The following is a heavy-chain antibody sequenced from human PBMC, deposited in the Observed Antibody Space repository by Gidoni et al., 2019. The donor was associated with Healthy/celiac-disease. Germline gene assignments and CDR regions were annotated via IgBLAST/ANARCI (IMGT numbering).Heavy chain of an antibody. J-gene: IGHJ4*02. CDR3: ARAHRLAYCGGDCYSAIDY. Sequence: EVQLVESGGGLVQPGGSLRLSCAASGFTFSSYGMNWVRQAPGKGLEWVSYISSSSSTIYYADSVKGRFTISRDNAKNSLYLQMNSLRDEDTAVYYCARAHRLAYCGGDCYSAIDYWGQGTLVTVSS. CDR1: GFTFSSYG. D-gene: IGHD2-21*01. CDR2: ISSSSSTI. V-gene: IGHV3-48*02.